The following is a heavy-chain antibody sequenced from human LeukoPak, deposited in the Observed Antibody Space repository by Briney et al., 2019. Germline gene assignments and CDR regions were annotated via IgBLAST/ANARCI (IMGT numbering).Heavy chain of an antibody. CDR2: INHSGGT. CDR3: ASARMAVADY. Sequence: PSETLSLTCAAYGGSFSGYYWSWIRQPPGKGLEWIGEINHSGGTNYNPSLKSRVTISVDTSKNQFSLKLSSVTAADTAVYYCASARMAVADYWGQGTLVTVSS. D-gene: IGHD6-19*01. J-gene: IGHJ4*02. CDR1: GGSFSGYY. V-gene: IGHV4-34*01.